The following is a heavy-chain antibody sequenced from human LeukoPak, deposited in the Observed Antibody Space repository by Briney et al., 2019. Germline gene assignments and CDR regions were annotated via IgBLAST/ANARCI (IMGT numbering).Heavy chain of an antibody. J-gene: IGHJ4*02. CDR3: AKRRSVGYDILTGYYRYYFDY. D-gene: IGHD3-9*01. CDR2: ISGSGGST. V-gene: IGHV3-23*01. Sequence: PGGSLRLSCAASGFTFSSYAMSWVRQAPGKGPEWVSAISGSGGSTYYADSVKGRFTISRDNSKNTLYLQMNSLRAEDTAVYYCAKRRSVGYDILTGYYRYYFDYWGQGTLVTVSS. CDR1: GFTFSSYA.